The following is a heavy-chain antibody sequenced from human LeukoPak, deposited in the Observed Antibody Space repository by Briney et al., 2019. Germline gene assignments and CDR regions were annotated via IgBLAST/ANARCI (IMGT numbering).Heavy chain of an antibody. CDR3: ARGRLEYNWFDP. Sequence: GGSLRLSCAASGFTFSSYGMHWVRQAPGKGLEWVALIWYDGSNKDYADSVKGRFTISRDNSKNTLYLQMNSLRAEDTAVYYCARGRLEYNWFDPWGQGTLVTVSS. CDR1: GFTFSSYG. J-gene: IGHJ5*02. CDR2: IWYDGSNK. V-gene: IGHV3-33*01. D-gene: IGHD1-1*01.